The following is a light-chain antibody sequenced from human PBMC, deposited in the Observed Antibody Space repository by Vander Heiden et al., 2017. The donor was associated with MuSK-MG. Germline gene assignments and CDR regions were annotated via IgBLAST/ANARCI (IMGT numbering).Light chain of an antibody. CDR3: QHSSDTPPFT. J-gene: IGKJ3*01. CDR2: AAS. V-gene: IGKV1-39*01. Sequence: DIQMAKSPSSLSASVGDRVTITCRASQSISSYLTWHQQKPGKAPKLLIYAASSLQSGVPSRFSGSGSGTDFTLTISSLQPEDFATYYCQHSSDTPPFTFGPGTKVDIK. CDR1: QSISSY.